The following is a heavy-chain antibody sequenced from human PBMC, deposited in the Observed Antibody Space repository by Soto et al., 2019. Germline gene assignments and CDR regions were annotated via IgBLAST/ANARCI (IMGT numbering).Heavy chain of an antibody. D-gene: IGHD1-26*01. CDR3: ARVGWELLLDYFDY. CDR2: ISSSSSSI. J-gene: IGHJ4*02. CDR1: GFTFSSYS. Sequence: EVQLVESGGGLVQPGGSLRLSCAASGFTFSSYSMNWVRQAPGKGLEWVSYISSSSSSIYYADSVKGRFTLSRDKAKNSLYLQMNSLRAEDTAVYYCARVGWELLLDYFDYWGQGSLVTVSS. V-gene: IGHV3-48*01.